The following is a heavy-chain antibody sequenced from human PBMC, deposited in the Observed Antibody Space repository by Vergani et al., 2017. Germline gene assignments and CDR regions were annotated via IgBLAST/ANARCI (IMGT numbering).Heavy chain of an antibody. J-gene: IGHJ4*02. D-gene: IGHD3-9*01. CDR1: GFTFSSYG. CDR3: AKPPWDILTGNFDY. CDR2: ISYDGSNK. V-gene: IGHV3-30*18. Sequence: QVQLVESGGGVVQPGRSLRLSCAASGFTFSSYGMHWVRQAPGKGLEWVAVISYDGSNKYYADSVKGRFTISRDNSKNTLYLQMNSLRAEDTAVYYCAKPPWDILTGNFDYWGQGTLVTVSS.